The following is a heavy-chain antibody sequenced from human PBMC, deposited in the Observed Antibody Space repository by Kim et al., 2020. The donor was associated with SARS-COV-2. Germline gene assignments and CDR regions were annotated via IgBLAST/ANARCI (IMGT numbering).Heavy chain of an antibody. J-gene: IGHJ6*02. CDR1: GGSFSDYN. D-gene: IGHD2-2*02. CDR3: ARGRAGVVPAPVLGLGPYYDYYAMGV. Sequence: SETLSLTCAVYGGSFSDYNWSWIRQPPGKGLEWIGEINHSGSTSHSPSLKSRVTISVDTSKSQFSLRLKSMTAADTAVYYCARGRAGVVPAPVLGLGPYYDYYAMGVWGQGTAVAVSS. V-gene: IGHV4-34*01. CDR2: INHSGST.